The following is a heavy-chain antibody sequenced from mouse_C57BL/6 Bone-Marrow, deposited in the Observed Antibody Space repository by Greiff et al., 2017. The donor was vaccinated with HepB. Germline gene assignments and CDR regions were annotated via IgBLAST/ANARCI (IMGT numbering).Heavy chain of an antibody. J-gene: IGHJ3*01. Sequence: QVQLQQSGAELARPGASVKLSCKASGYTFTSYGISWVKQRTGQGLEWIGEIYPRSGNTYYNEKFKGKATLTADKSSSTAYMELRSLTSEDSAVYFCAGRLLWLRRGFAYWGQGTLVTVSA. D-gene: IGHD2-9*01. V-gene: IGHV1-81*01. CDR2: IYPRSGNT. CDR1: GYTFTSYG. CDR3: AGRLLWLRRGFAY.